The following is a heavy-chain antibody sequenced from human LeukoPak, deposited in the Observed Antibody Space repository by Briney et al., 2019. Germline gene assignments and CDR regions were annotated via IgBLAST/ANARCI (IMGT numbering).Heavy chain of an antibody. CDR3: ARAPQRSYQHNWFDP. CDR1: GGSISSYY. Sequence: PSETLSLTCTVSGGSISSYYWSWIRQPPGKGLEWIGYIYNSGSTNYNPSLKSRVTISVDTSKNQFSLKLSSVTAADTAVYYCARAPQRSYQHNWFDPWGQGTLVTVSS. D-gene: IGHD2-21*01. CDR2: IYNSGST. V-gene: IGHV4-59*12. J-gene: IGHJ5*02.